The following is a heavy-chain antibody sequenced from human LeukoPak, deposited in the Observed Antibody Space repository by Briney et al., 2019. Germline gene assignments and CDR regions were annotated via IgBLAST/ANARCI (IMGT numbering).Heavy chain of an antibody. CDR1: GYTLTELS. CDR2: FDPEDGET. Sequence: GASVKVSCKVSGYTLTELSMHWVRQAPGKGLEWMGGFDPEDGETIYAQKFQGRVTMTEDTSTDTAYMELSSLRSEDTAVYYCATADHYDSSGYYWDYLDYWGQGTLVTVSS. CDR3: ATADHYDSSGYYWDYLDY. V-gene: IGHV1-24*01. J-gene: IGHJ4*02. D-gene: IGHD3-22*01.